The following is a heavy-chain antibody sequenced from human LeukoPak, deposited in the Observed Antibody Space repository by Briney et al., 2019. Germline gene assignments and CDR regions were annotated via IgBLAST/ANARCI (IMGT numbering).Heavy chain of an antibody. V-gene: IGHV4-39*01. CDR1: GGSISSSSYY. CDR3: ARPKGYYYYMDV. J-gene: IGHJ6*03. Sequence: SETLSLTCTVSGGSISSSSYYWGWIRQPPGKGLEWIGSIYYSGSTYYNPSLKSRVTISVDTSKNQFSLKLSSVTAADTAVYYCARPKGYYYYMDVWGKGTTVTISS. CDR2: IYYSGST.